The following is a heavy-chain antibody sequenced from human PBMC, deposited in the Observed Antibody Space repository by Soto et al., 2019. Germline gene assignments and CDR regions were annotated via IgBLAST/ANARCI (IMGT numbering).Heavy chain of an antibody. V-gene: IGHV4-39*01. Sequence: QLRLQESGPGLVKSSETLSLTCTVSGGSVRSSSYYWGWFRQPPGKGLEWIASIYYSGRNHNNAALKSRVTMSIDTYTNQFSLKMNSVTAADTAVYYFARHEGGAAADPPLDYWGQGTLVTVSS. J-gene: IGHJ4*02. CDR2: IYYSGRN. CDR1: GGSVRSSSYY. D-gene: IGHD6-13*01. CDR3: ARHEGGAAADPPLDY.